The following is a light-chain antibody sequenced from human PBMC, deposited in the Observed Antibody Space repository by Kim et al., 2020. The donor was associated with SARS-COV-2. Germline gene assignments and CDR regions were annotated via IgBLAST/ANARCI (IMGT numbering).Light chain of an antibody. V-gene: IGKV1-17*03. J-gene: IGKJ1*01. CDR3: LQHNTYPRT. CDR1: QDINIY. CDR2: AAS. Sequence: ASVGDRVTITCRASQDINIYLAWFQQKPGEVPKRLIYAASSLQHGVPSRFSGSGSGTEFSLTISSLQPEDFGTYYCLQHNTYPRTFGQGTKVDIK.